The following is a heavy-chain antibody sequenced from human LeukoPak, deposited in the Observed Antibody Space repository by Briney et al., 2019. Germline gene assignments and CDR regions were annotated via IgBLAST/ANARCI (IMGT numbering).Heavy chain of an antibody. CDR3: ARCGHYDAYRV. V-gene: IGHV5-51*01. CDR2: IYVGDSDT. CDR1: GHTFSISW. D-gene: IGHD2-21*02. J-gene: IGHJ3*01. Sequence: GESLKISCKGSGHTFSISWIGWVRQKPGEGLEWMGIIYVGDSDTRYNPSFQGQVTISADRSTRTAYLQWSSLKSSDTAIYYCARCGHYDAYRVWGQGTLVSVSS.